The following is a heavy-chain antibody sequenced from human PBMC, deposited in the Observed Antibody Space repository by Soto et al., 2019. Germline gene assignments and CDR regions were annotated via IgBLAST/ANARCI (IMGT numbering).Heavy chain of an antibody. Sequence: QVQLQESGPGLGKPSQTLSLTCSVSGGSISSGDYYWSRLRQHPGKGLEWIGYIFYTGSTHYNPSLKSRVTISVDTSKNQFSLKLSSVPAADTAVYYCARAQRGLFPYFYYGVDVWGQGTTVTVSS. CDR1: GGSISSGDYY. V-gene: IGHV4-31*03. J-gene: IGHJ6*02. D-gene: IGHD3-10*01. CDR2: IFYTGST. CDR3: ARAQRGLFPYFYYGVDV.